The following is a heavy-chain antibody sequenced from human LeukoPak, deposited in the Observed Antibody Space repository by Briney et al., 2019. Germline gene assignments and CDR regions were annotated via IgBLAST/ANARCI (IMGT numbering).Heavy chain of an antibody. D-gene: IGHD5-18*01. Sequence: PETLSLTCAVYGGSFSGYYWSWIRQPPGKGLEWIGEINHSGSTNYNPSLKSRVTISVDTSKNQFSLKLNSVTAADTAVYYCARGAPKEIQLWLRLRGVAFDIWGQGTMVTLSS. J-gene: IGHJ3*02. CDR3: ARGAPKEIQLWLRLRGVAFDI. CDR2: INHSGST. V-gene: IGHV4-34*01. CDR1: GGSFSGYY.